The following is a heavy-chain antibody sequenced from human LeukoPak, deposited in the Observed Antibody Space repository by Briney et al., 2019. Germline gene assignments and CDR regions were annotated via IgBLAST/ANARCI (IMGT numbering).Heavy chain of an antibody. V-gene: IGHV3-30-3*01. CDR1: GFTFSSYA. CDR3: VRSWYLFDY. D-gene: IGHD6-13*01. Sequence: GRSLRLSCAASGFTFSSYAMHWVRQAPGKGLEWVAVISDDGSNKYYADSVKGRFTISRDKSKNTLHLQMNSLRVEDTAVHYCVRSWYLFDYWGQGTLVTVSS. CDR2: ISDDGSNK. J-gene: IGHJ4*02.